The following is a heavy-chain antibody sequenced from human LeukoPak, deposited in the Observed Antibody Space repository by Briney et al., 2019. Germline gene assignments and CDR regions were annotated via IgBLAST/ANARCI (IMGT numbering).Heavy chain of an antibody. CDR2: IYSSGTT. CDR1: GGSITNYY. V-gene: IGHV4-4*09. CDR3: ARGVGPIF. Sequence: PSETLSLTCTVSGGSITNYYWSWTRQPPGKGLEWIGYIYSSGTTNYNPSLKSRVTISGDTSKNQFSLKLGSVTAADTAVYYCARGVGPIFWGQGTLVTVSS. D-gene: IGHD2/OR15-2a*01. J-gene: IGHJ4*02.